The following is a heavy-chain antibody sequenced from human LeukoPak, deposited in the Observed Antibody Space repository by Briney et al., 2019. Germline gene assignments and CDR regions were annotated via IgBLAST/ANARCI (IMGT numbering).Heavy chain of an antibody. J-gene: IGHJ5*02. CDR2: INPTGGST. V-gene: IGHV1-46*01. Sequence: GASVKVSCKASGYTFINNDINWVRQATGQGLEWMGLINPTGGSTGYAQKFQGRVTMTRDMSTSTDYMELGSLRSEDTAIYYCARDNSVGDNAWWFDPWGQGTLVTVSS. CDR3: ARDNSVGDNAWWFDP. CDR1: GYTFINND. D-gene: IGHD1-26*01.